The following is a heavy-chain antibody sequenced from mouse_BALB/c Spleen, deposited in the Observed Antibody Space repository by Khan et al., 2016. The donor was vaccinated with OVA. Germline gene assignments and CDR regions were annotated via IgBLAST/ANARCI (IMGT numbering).Heavy chain of an antibody. CDR3: ARYDYGAMDY. V-gene: IGHV9-4*02. J-gene: IGHJ4*01. CDR2: INTHSGVP. Sequence: QVQLKQSGPELKKPGETVRISCKTSGFTFTTAEMQWVQKMPGKGLQWIGWINTHSGVPKYAEDFKGRFAFSLETSASTAYLQISNLKNEDTATYFCARYDYGAMDYWGQGTSVTVSS. CDR1: GFTFTTAE. D-gene: IGHD2-4*01.